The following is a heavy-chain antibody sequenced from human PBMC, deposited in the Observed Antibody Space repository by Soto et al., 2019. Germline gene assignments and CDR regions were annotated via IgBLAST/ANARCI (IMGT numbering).Heavy chain of an antibody. D-gene: IGHD3-3*01. Sequence: ASVQVSCKASGYTFTGYGISWVRQAPGQGLEWMGWISAYNGNTNYAQKLQGRVTMTTDTSTSTAYMELRSLRSDDTAVYYCARVSTIFGVVIGWFDPWGQGTLVTVSS. CDR3: ARVSTIFGVVIGWFDP. J-gene: IGHJ5*02. CDR1: GYTFTGYG. CDR2: ISAYNGNT. V-gene: IGHV1-18*04.